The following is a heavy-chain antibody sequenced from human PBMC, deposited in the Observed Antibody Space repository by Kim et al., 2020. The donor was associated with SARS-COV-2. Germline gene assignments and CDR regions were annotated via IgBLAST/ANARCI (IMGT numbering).Heavy chain of an antibody. CDR3: AKSIYYGSGSFFH. V-gene: IGHV3-23*01. J-gene: IGHJ4*02. Sequence: GGSLRLSCAASGFTFSSYAMSWVRQAPGKGLEWVSAISGSGGNTYYADSVKGRFTISRDNSRNTLYLQMNSLRAEDMAVYYCAKSIYYGSGSFFHWGQGTLVTVSS. D-gene: IGHD3-10*01. CDR1: GFTFSSYA. CDR2: ISGSGGNT.